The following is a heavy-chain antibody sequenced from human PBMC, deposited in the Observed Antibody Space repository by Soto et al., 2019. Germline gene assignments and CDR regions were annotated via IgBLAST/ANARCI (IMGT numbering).Heavy chain of an antibody. CDR3: ARAQFGVAQPGYYYMDV. J-gene: IGHJ6*03. D-gene: IGHD3-3*01. CDR1: GGSISSGGYY. Sequence: PSETLSLTCTVSGGSISSGGYYWSWIRQHPGKGLEWIGYIYYSGSTYYNPPLKNRVTISVDTSKNQFSLKLSSVTAADTAVYYCARAQFGVAQPGYYYMDVWGKGTTVTVSS. CDR2: IYYSGST. V-gene: IGHV4-31*03.